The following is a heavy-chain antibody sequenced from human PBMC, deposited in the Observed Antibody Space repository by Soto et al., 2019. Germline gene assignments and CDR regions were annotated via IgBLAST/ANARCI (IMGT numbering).Heavy chain of an antibody. Sequence: GGSLRLSCAASGFTFSSYGMHWVRQAPCKGLEWVAVIWYDGSNKYYADSVKGRFIISRDNAKNSVFLQMNGLRVEDTAVYFCARAMGTDGWSNNHFDIRRQGTLVTVSS. CDR1: GFTFSSYG. CDR2: IWYDGSNK. V-gene: IGHV3-33*03. D-gene: IGHD1-1*01. CDR3: ARAMGTDGWSNNHFDI. J-gene: IGHJ3*02.